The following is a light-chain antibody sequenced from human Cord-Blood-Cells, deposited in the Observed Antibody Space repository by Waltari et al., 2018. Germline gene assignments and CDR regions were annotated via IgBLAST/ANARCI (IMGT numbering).Light chain of an antibody. CDR1: SSNIERNP. J-gene: IGLJ2*01. CDR3: AAWDDSLNGVV. CDR2: SNT. V-gene: IGLV1-44*01. Sequence: QSVLIHPPSASGTPGRRVTTSCSGSSSNIERNPVNWYQQLPGTAPKLLIYSNTQRPSGVPDRFSGSKSGTSASLAISGLQSEDEADYYCAAWDDSLNGVVFGGGTKLTVL.